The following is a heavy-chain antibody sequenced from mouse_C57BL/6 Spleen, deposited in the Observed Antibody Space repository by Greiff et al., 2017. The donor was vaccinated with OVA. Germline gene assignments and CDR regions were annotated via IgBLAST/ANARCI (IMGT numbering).Heavy chain of an antibody. D-gene: IGHD2-5*01. V-gene: IGHV1-52*01. CDR3: AKGGIVTTYYMDY. J-gene: IGHJ2*01. CDR1: GYTFTSYW. CDR2: IDPSDSET. Sequence: QVQLKQSGAELVRPGSSVKLSCKASGYTFTSYWMHWVKQRPIQGLEWIGNIDPSDSETHYNQKFKDKATLTVDKSSSTAYMQLSSLTSEDSAVYYSAKGGIVTTYYMDYWGQGTTLTVSS.